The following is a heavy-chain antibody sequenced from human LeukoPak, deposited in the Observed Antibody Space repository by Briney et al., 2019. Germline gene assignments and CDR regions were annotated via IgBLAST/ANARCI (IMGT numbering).Heavy chain of an antibody. J-gene: IGHJ6*03. CDR1: GGSISSGGYY. CDR2: IYYSGST. D-gene: IGHD1-26*01. CDR3: ARGWSMDYSGSTLKHYYYYMDV. V-gene: IGHV4-61*08. Sequence: SETLSLTCTVSGGSISSGGYYWSWIRQPPGKGLEWIGYIYYSGSTNYNPSLKSRVTISVDTPKNQFSLKLSSVTAADTAVYYCARGWSMDYSGSTLKHYYYYMDVWGKGTTVTVSS.